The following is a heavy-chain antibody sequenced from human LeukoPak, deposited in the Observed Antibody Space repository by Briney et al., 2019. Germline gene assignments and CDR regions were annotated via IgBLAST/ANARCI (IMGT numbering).Heavy chain of an antibody. J-gene: IGHJ4*02. CDR1: GCTFCSYA. V-gene: IGHV1-69*13. D-gene: IGHD6-19*01. CDR3: ARNPLVVAGSSWFYRSLAL. Sequence: ASVKLSFTSSGCTFCSYAINWVRQAPGQGLEWMGGIIPIFGTANYAQKFQGRVTITADESTSTAYMELSSPGSEDTTVYSCARNPLVVAGSSWFYRSLALWGQGTLVTVSS. CDR2: IIPIFGTA.